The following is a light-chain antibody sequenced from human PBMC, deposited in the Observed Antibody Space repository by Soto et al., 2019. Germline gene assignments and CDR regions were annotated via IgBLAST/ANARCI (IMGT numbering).Light chain of an antibody. J-gene: IGKJ1*01. CDR1: QSVSSSY. CDR2: GAS. CDR3: QQYGSSSWT. Sequence: EIVLTQSPGTLSLSPGERATLSCRASQSVSSSYLAWYQQKPGQAPRLLIYGASSRATGSPDRFSGSGSETDFSLTISRLEPEDFAVYYCQQYGSSSWTVGQGTKVEIK. V-gene: IGKV3-20*01.